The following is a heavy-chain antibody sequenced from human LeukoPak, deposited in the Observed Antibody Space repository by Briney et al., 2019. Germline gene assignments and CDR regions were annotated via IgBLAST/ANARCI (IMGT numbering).Heavy chain of an antibody. CDR3: ARGDLTYYYDSSARGVDY. J-gene: IGHJ4*02. Sequence: GESLKISCKGSGYNFTSYWIGWVRQMPGKGLEWMGIIYPGDSDTRYSPSFQGQVTISADKSISTAYLQWSSLKASDTAMYYCARGDLTYYYDSSARGVDYWGQGTLVTVSS. CDR2: IYPGDSDT. CDR1: GYNFTSYW. V-gene: IGHV5-51*01. D-gene: IGHD3-22*01.